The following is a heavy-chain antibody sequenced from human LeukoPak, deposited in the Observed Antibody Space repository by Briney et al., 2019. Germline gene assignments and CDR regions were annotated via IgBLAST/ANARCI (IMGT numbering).Heavy chain of an antibody. Sequence: PSETLSLTCTVSGVSLTNYYWSWIRQPPGKGLEWIGHVSYSGSTNYNPSLKSRITMSVDTSKNQFSLNLTSVTAADTAVYYCARAISMVRGLHHYYYYMDVWGEGTTVTVAS. J-gene: IGHJ6*03. CDR2: VSYSGST. V-gene: IGHV4-59*01. CDR1: GVSLTNYY. CDR3: ARAISMVRGLHHYYYYMDV. D-gene: IGHD3-10*01.